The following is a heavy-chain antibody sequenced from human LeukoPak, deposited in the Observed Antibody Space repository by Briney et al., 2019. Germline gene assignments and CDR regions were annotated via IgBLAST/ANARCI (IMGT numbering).Heavy chain of an antibody. Sequence: GGSLRLYCAASGFTFNNYDMSWVRQAPGKGLDWVSSLSGSGGSTYYADSVKGRFTISRDNSKNTLYLQMNSLRAEDTALYSCAKDYGGNSDAFDIWGQGTVVTVSS. CDR1: GFTFNNYD. CDR2: LSGSGGST. J-gene: IGHJ3*02. CDR3: AKDYGGNSDAFDI. V-gene: IGHV3-23*01. D-gene: IGHD4-23*01.